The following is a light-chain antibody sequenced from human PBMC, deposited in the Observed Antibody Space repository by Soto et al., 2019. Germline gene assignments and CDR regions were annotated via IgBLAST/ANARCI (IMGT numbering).Light chain of an antibody. CDR2: HAS. J-gene: IGKJ1*01. Sequence: DMLMTQSPATLSLSPGGRATLSCRASQSISNWLAWYQQKPGTAPKVLIYHASNLQSGVPSRFSGSGSGTEFTLTVSSLQPDDFATYYCQQYNSYSFGQGTKVDI. V-gene: IGKV1-5*01. CDR1: QSISNW. CDR3: QQYNSYS.